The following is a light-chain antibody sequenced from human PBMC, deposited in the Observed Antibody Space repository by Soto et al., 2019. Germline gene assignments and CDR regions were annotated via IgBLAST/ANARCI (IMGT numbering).Light chain of an antibody. Sequence: QSALTQPPSESRSPGQSVTISCTGTSSDVGNYNYVSWYQQHPGKAPKLLIYEVTKRPSGVPDRFSGSKSDNTASLTVSGLQAEDEPDYYCISYAGSDNLVVGGGTKLTFL. J-gene: IGLJ2*01. CDR2: EVT. CDR1: SSDVGNYNY. V-gene: IGLV2-8*02. CDR3: ISYAGSDNLV.